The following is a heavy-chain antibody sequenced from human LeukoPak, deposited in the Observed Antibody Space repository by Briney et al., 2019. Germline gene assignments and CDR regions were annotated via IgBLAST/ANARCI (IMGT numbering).Heavy chain of an antibody. CDR2: ISGYNGNT. CDR3: ARDPVPYGAGGYYTF. Sequence: ASVKVSCKASGYTFTTYGIGWVRQAPGQGLEWMGWISGYNGNTNYAPKFQGRVTISADGSTNTAYMDLSSLRSDDTAVYYCARDPVPYGAGGYYTFWGQGTRVTVSS. D-gene: IGHD3-10*01. CDR1: GYTFTTYG. V-gene: IGHV1-18*01. J-gene: IGHJ4*02.